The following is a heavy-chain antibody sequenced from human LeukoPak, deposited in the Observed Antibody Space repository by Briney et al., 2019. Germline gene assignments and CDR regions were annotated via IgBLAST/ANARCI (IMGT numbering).Heavy chain of an antibody. V-gene: IGHV1-2*02. D-gene: IGHD3-10*01. J-gene: IGHJ4*02. CDR1: GYTFTGYY. CDR3: ARARTVRGVTAFDY. Sequence: ASVKVSCKASGYTFTGYYMHWVRQAPGQGLEWMGWINPNSGGTNYAQKFQGRVTMTRDTSISTAYMELSRLRSDDTAVYYCARARTVRGVTAFDYWGQGTLVTVSS. CDR2: INPNSGGT.